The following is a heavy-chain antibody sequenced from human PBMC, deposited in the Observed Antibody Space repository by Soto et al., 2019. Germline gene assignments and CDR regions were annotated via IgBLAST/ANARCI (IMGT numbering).Heavy chain of an antibody. Sequence: QVQLVESGGGVVQPGRSLRLSCAASGFTFSSYGMHWVRQAPGKGLEWVAVIWYDGSNKYYAASVKGRFTISRDNSKNTLYLQMNSLRAEDTAVYYCARERDYYYGMDVWGQGTTVTVSS. V-gene: IGHV3-33*01. CDR3: ARERDYYYGMDV. CDR2: IWYDGSNK. CDR1: GFTFSSYG. J-gene: IGHJ6*02.